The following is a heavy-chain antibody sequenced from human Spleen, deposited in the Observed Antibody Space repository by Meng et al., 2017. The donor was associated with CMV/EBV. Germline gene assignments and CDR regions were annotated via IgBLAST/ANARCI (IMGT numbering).Heavy chain of an antibody. V-gene: IGHV4-59*01. CDR3: ARDSDVVPLFDP. CDR2: IYYSGST. Sequence: QVQLQESGPGLVKPSETLSLTCTVSGGSISSYYWSWIRQPPGKGLEWIGYIYYSGSTNYNPSLKSRVTISVDTSKNQFSLKLSSVTAADTAVYYCARDSDVVPLFDPWGQGTLVTVSS. CDR1: GGSISSYY. J-gene: IGHJ5*02. D-gene: IGHD2-2*01.